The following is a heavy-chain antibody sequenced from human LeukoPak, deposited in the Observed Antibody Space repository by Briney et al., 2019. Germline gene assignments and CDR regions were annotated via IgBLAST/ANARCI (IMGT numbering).Heavy chain of an antibody. CDR1: GGSISNY. CDR2: IYYSGST. V-gene: IGHV4-59*05. D-gene: IGHD6-6*01. CDR3: ARYISSSKGFDS. J-gene: IGHJ4*02. Sequence: PSETLSLTCNVSGGSISNYWTWVRQPPGKGLEWIGSIYYSGSTYYNPSLKSRVTISVDTSKNQFSLQLNSVTPEDTAVYYCARYISSSKGFDSWGQGTLVTVSS.